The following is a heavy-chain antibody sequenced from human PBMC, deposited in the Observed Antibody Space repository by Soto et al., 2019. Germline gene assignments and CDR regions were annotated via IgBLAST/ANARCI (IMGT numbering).Heavy chain of an antibody. V-gene: IGHV1-18*01. CDR1: GYTFTSYG. CDR3: ARVDDRDDFWSGYFHYYYMDV. J-gene: IGHJ6*03. Sequence: ASLKVSCKASGYTFTSYGISWVRQAPGQGLEWMGWISAYNGNTNYAQKLQGRVTMTTDTSTSTAYMELRSLRSDDTAVYYCARVDDRDDFWSGYFHYYYMDVWGKGTTVTVSS. CDR2: ISAYNGNT. D-gene: IGHD3-3*01.